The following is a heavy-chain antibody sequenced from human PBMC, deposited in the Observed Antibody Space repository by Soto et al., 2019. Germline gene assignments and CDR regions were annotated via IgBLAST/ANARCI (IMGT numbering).Heavy chain of an antibody. Sequence: QVTVKESGPVLVKPTETLTLTCTVSGFSLSNAGLGVSWIRQPPGKALEWLAHIFSNDEKSYSTSLKSRLTISKDTSKRQVVLIITTMDPVDTATYYCASTYSTSWYWFDPWGQGTLVTVSS. CDR1: GFSLSNAGLG. CDR3: ASTYSTSWYWFDP. J-gene: IGHJ5*02. D-gene: IGHD6-13*01. CDR2: IFSNDEK. V-gene: IGHV2-26*04.